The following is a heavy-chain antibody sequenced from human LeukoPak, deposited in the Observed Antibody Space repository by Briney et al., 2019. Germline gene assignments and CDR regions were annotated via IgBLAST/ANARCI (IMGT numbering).Heavy chain of an antibody. CDR3: ARGMTTGPDP. CDR1: GGSISSYS. CDR2: IYYGGST. Sequence: SETLSLTCTVSGGSISSYSWSWIRQPPGKGLEWIGYIYYGGSTNYNPSLKSRLTISVDTSKNQFSLKLSSVTAADTAVYYCARGMTTGPDPWGQGTLVTVSS. D-gene: IGHD4-17*01. V-gene: IGHV4-59*08. J-gene: IGHJ5*02.